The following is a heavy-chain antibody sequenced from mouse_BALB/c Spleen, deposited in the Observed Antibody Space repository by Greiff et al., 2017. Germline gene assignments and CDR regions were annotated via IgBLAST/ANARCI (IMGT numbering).Heavy chain of an antibody. CDR1: GFTFSSFG. CDR3: ARVTTRGYFDV. Sequence: EVKLMESGGGLVQPGGSRKLSCAASGFTFSSFGMHWVRQAPEKGLEWVAYISSGSSTIYYADTVKGRFTISRDNPKNNLFLQMTSLRSEDTAMYYCARVTTRGYFDVWGAGTTVTVSS. D-gene: IGHD1-1*01. CDR2: ISSGSSTI. V-gene: IGHV5-17*02. J-gene: IGHJ1*01.